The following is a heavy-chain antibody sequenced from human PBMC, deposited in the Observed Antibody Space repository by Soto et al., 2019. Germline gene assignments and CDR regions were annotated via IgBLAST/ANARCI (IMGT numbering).Heavy chain of an antibody. CDR3: ASSIAEACFDY. J-gene: IGHJ4*02. D-gene: IGHD6-13*01. CDR2: ISAYNGNT. V-gene: IGHV1-18*04. Sequence: ASVKVSCKASGYTFTSYGISWVRQAPGQGLEWMGWISAYNGNTNYAQKLQGRVTMTTDTSTSTAYMELRSLRSEDAAVYYCASSIAEACFDYWGQGTLVTVSS. CDR1: GYTFTSYG.